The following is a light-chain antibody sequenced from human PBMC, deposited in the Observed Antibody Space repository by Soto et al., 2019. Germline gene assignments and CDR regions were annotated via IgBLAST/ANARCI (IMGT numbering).Light chain of an antibody. J-gene: IGLJ2*01. V-gene: IGLV2-11*01. Sequence: QSALTQPRSVSGSPGQSVTISCTGSSSDVGGYDYISWYQQHPGKAPRVVIYEVIKRPSGVPDRFSGSKSGNTASLTISGLQPEDDADYYCCSYAGGAYASRIFGGGTKVTVL. CDR3: CSYAGGAYASRI. CDR2: EVI. CDR1: SSDVGGYDY.